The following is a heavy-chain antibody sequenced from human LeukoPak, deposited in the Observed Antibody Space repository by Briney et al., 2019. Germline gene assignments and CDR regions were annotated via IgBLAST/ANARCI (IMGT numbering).Heavy chain of an antibody. J-gene: IGHJ6*03. CDR1: GGTFSSYA. V-gene: IGHV1-69*05. Sequence: SVKVSCKTSGGTFSSYAISWVRQAPGQGLEWMGRIIPIFGTANYAQKFQGRVTITTDESTSTAYMELSSLRSEDTAVYYCARESQSYYYYYMDVWGKGTTVTVSS. CDR3: ARESQSYYYYYMDV. CDR2: IIPIFGTA.